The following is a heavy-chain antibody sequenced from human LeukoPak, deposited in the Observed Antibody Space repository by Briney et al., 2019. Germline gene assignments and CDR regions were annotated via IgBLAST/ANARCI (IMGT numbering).Heavy chain of an antibody. CDR1: GFTFSSYG. D-gene: IGHD6-19*01. V-gene: IGHV3-30*03. CDR2: ISYDGSNK. Sequence: PGGSLRLSCAASGFTFSSYGMHWVRQAPGKGLEWVAVISYDGSNKYYADSVKGRFTISRDNSKNTLYLQMNSLRAEDTAVYYCARDSSSSGWYVYYYYYGMDVWGQGTTVTVSS. J-gene: IGHJ6*02. CDR3: ARDSSSSGWYVYYYYYGMDV.